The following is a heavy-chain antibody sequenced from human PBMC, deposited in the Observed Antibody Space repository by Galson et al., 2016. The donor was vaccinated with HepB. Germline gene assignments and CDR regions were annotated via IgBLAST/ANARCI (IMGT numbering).Heavy chain of an antibody. Sequence: SLRLSCAASGFTVSSNYMSWVRQAPGKGLEWVSVIHSGGTTYYADSVKGRFTISRDTSKNTLSLLMNSLRAEDTAVYYCARVGGPNSFYGVDVWGQGTTVTVSS. CDR1: GFTVSSNY. CDR2: IHSGGTT. J-gene: IGHJ6*02. V-gene: IGHV3-53*01. CDR3: ARVGGPNSFYGVDV.